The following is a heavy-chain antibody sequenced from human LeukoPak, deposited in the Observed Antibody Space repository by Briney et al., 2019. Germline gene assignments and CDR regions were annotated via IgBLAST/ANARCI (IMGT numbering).Heavy chain of an antibody. CDR2: IYYSGST. CDR1: GGSISSYY. V-gene: IGHV4-59*01. CDR3: ARDRSTDYFDY. Sequence: SETLSLTCTVSGGSISSYYWSWIRQPPGKGLEWIGYIYYSGSTNYNPSLKSRVTISVDTSKNQFSLKLCSVTAADTAVYYCARDRSTDYFDYWGQGTLVTVSS. J-gene: IGHJ4*02. D-gene: IGHD2-21*02.